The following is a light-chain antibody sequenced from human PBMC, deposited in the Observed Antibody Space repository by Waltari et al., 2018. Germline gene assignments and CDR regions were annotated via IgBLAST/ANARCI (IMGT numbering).Light chain of an antibody. CDR1: QSV. V-gene: IGKV3-20*01. J-gene: IGKJ1*01. Sequence: SLSPGERATLSCRASQSVAWYQQKPGQAPRLLVYGASTRATGIPDRFSGTGFGTDFTLTISSLEPEDFAIYYCQQPGRSPTFGQGTKVEIK. CDR2: GAS. CDR3: QQPGRSPT.